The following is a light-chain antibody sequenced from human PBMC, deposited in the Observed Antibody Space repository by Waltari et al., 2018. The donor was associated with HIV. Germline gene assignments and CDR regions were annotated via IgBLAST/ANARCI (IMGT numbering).Light chain of an antibody. CDR1: SSYVCCYNF. V-gene: IGLV2-8*01. CDR3: SSYAGSSTWM. Sequence: SALTQPPSASRSPGQSLPISCTRTSSYVCCYNFVSWYQQHPGKAPKLLIFEATKRPSGVPDRFSGSKSGKTASLTVSGLQAEDEADYYCSSYAGSSTWMFGGGTKLTVL. CDR2: EAT. J-gene: IGLJ3*02.